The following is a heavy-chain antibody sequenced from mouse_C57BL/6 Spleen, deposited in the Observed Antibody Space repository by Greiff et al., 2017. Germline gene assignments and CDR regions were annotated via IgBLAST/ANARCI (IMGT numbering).Heavy chain of an antibody. CDR3: AKPFYYSNYEGFAY. Sequence: VKVIESGPGLVAPSQSLSITCTVSGFSLTSYGVSWVRQPPGKGLEWLGVIWGDGSTNYHSALISRLSISKDNSKSQVFLKLNSLQTDDTATYYCAKPFYYSNYEGFAYWGQGTLVTVSA. D-gene: IGHD2-5*01. CDR1: GFSLTSYG. CDR2: IWGDGST. J-gene: IGHJ3*01. V-gene: IGHV2-3*01.